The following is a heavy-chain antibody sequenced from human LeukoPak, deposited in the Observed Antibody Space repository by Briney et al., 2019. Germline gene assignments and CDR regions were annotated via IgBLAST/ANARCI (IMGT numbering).Heavy chain of an antibody. Sequence: GGSLRLSCAASGFTFSSYAMHWVRQAPGKGLEWVAVISYDGSNKYYADSVKGRFTISRDNSKNTLYLQMNSLRAEDTAVYYCARDTLHYYDSSGCYYPMDYWGQGTLVTVSS. CDR2: ISYDGSNK. CDR3: ARDTLHYYDSSGCYYPMDY. CDR1: GFTFSSYA. D-gene: IGHD3-22*01. V-gene: IGHV3-30-3*01. J-gene: IGHJ4*02.